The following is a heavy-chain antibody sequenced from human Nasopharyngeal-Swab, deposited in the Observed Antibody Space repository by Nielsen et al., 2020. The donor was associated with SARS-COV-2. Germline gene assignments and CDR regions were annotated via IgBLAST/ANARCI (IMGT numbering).Heavy chain of an antibody. V-gene: IGHV3-9*01. J-gene: IGHJ6*03. CDR3: AKDGGYSYGSYYYDYMDV. CDR2: ISWNSGSI. CDR1: GFTFDDYA. Sequence: GGSLRLSCAASGFTFDDYAMHWVRQAPGKGLERVSGISWNSGSIGYADSVKGRFTISRDNAKNSLYLQMNSLRAEDTALYYCAKDGGYSYGSYYYDYMDVWGKGTTVTVSS. D-gene: IGHD5-18*01.